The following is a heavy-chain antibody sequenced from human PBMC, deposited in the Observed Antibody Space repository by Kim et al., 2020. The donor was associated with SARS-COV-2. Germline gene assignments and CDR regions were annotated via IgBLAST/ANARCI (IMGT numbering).Heavy chain of an antibody. D-gene: IGHD2-2*01. CDR3: AGENLVGPSGGFDP. Sequence: NPSFKSRFTISVDTSKNQFSLNLSSVTAADTAVYFCAGENLVGPSGGFDPWGQGTLVTVSS. J-gene: IGHJ5*02. V-gene: IGHV4-34*01.